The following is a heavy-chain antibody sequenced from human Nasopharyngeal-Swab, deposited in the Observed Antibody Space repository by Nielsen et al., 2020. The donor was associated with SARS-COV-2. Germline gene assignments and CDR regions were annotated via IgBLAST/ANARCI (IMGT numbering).Heavy chain of an antibody. V-gene: IGHV3-15*01. CDR2: IKSKTDGGTT. CDR1: GSTFSNAW. D-gene: IGHD3-3*01. CDR3: VSGVSDWSITIFGVVVSSFDY. J-gene: IGHJ4*02. Sequence: GESLKISCAASGSTFSNAWMSWVRQAPGKGLEWVGRIKSKTDGGTTDYAAPVKGRFTISRDDSKNTLYLQMNSLKTEDTAVYYCVSGVSDWSITIFGVVVSSFDYWGQGTLVTVSS.